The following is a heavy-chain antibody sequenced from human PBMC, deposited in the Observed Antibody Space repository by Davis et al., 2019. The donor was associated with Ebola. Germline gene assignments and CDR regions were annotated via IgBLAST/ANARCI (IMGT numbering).Heavy chain of an antibody. V-gene: IGHV4-59*08. CDR1: GGSFSGYY. D-gene: IGHD6-13*01. J-gene: IGHJ6*02. CDR2: ISYSGST. Sequence: SETLSLTCAVYGGSFSGYYWSWIRQPPGKGLEWIGYISYSGSTTYNPSLKSRVTISVDTSKNQVSLKLSSVTAADTAVYYCARYPGMAAAGTGYYYGMDVWGQGTTVTVSS. CDR3: ARYPGMAAAGTGYYYGMDV.